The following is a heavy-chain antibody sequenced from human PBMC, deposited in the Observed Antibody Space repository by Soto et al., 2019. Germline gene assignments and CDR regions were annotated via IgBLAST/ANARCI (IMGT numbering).Heavy chain of an antibody. CDR1: GITFRSYP. CDR2: ISSSSNTI. J-gene: IGHJ4*02. Sequence: EVQLMESGGGLVQLGGSLRLSCAASGITFRSYPMNWVRHGPGRGLEWVSYISSSSNTIYYADSVRGRFTISRDNAKNSLYLQMDSLTDEDTVVYYCARGPGTGHLFDYWGQGTLVTVSS. V-gene: IGHV3-48*02. D-gene: IGHD2-8*02. CDR3: ARGPGTGHLFDY.